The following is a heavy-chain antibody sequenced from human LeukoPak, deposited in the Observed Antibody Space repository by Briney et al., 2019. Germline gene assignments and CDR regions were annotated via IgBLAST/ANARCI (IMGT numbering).Heavy chain of an antibody. J-gene: IGHJ5*01. V-gene: IGHV3-66*01. D-gene: IGHD2-2*01. CDR1: GFTVSSSY. CDR2: IYSGGNT. CDR3: ASSREATSNWFVY. Sequence: PGGSLRLSCAASGFTVSSSYMTWVRQAPGKGLEWVSIIYSGGNTYYADSVQGRLTISRDNSKNTLYLQMNSLRAEGTAVYHCASSREATSNWFVYWGQGTLVTVSS.